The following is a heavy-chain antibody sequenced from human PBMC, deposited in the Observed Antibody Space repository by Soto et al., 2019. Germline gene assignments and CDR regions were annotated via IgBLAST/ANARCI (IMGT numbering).Heavy chain of an antibody. V-gene: IGHV1-18*01. Sequence: ASVKVSCKASGYTFTSYGISWVRQAPGQGLEWMGWISAYNVNTNYAQKLQGRVTMTTDTSTSTAYMELRSLRSDDTAVYYCARVSSRSGSTHMLDYWGQGTLVTVSS. D-gene: IGHD2-15*01. CDR3: ARVSSRSGSTHMLDY. J-gene: IGHJ4*02. CDR2: ISAYNVNT. CDR1: GYTFTSYG.